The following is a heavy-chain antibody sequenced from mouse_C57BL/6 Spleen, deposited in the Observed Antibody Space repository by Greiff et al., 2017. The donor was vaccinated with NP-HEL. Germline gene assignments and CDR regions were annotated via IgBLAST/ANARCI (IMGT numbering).Heavy chain of an antibody. V-gene: IGHV14-4*01. D-gene: IGHD1-1*01. CDR1: GFNIKDDY. CDR3: TTGGDYGSSYGFAY. J-gene: IGHJ3*01. CDR2: IDPENGDT. Sequence: VQLQQSGAELVRPGASVKLSCTASGFNIKDDYMHWVKQRPEQGLEWIGWIDPENGDTEYASKFQGKATITADTSSNTAYLQLSSLTSEDTAVYYCTTGGDYGSSYGFAYWGQGTLVTVSA.